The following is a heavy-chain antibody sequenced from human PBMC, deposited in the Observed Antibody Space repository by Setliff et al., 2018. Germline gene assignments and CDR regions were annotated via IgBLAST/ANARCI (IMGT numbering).Heavy chain of an antibody. D-gene: IGHD3-10*01. CDR1: GFTFITHS. V-gene: IGHV3-21*04. Sequence: GGSLRLSCAASGFTFITHSMNWVRQAPGKGLEWVSSISSSSRYIYYADSLKGRFTISRDNAKDSLYLQMNSLRAEDTAMYYCARWGSLGSWGQGTLVTVSS. J-gene: IGHJ5*02. CDR3: ARWGSLGS. CDR2: ISSSSRYI.